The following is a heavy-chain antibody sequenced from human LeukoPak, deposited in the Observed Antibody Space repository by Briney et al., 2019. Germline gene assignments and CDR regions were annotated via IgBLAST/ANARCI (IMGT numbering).Heavy chain of an antibody. CDR1: GGSFSGYY. CDR3: AREGYSNYADY. D-gene: IGHD4-11*01. CDR2: INHSGST. Sequence: SSETLSLTCAVYGGSFSGYYWSWIRQPPGKGLEWIGEINHSGSTNYNPSLKSRVTISVDTSKNQFSLKLSSVTPADTAVYYCAREGYSNYADYWGQGTLVTVSS. J-gene: IGHJ4*02. V-gene: IGHV4-34*01.